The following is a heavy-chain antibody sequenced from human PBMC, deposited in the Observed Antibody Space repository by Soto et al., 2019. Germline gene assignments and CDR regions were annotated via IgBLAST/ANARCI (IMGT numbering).Heavy chain of an antibody. CDR1: GFSFSSYW. Sequence: DVQLVESGGDLVQPGGSLRFSCAASGFSFSSYWMTWVRQAPGKGLEWVANIKQDGREKYYVASVKGRFTISRDNGKNLLFLQMDSLTPDDTAVYYCAGDGVRNGAYNGWLDPWGQGTLVTVSS. CDR2: IKQDGREK. D-gene: IGHD3-16*01. CDR3: AGDGVRNGAYNGWLDP. J-gene: IGHJ5*02. V-gene: IGHV3-7*03.